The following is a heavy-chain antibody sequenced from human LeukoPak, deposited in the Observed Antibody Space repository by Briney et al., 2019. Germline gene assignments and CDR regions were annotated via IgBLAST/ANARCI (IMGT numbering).Heavy chain of an antibody. V-gene: IGHV3-23*01. CDR2: IGSSGGGT. D-gene: IGHD6-13*01. J-gene: IGHJ4*02. CDR1: GLTFNNYA. CDR3: AKVRSSWYPEGFDY. Sequence: GGSLRLSCEASGLTFNNYAMHWVRQSSGKGLEWVSGIGSSGGGTYYADSVEGRFTISRDTSKDTVYLQMDSLRAEDTAIYYCAKVRSSWYPEGFDYWGQGILVTVSS.